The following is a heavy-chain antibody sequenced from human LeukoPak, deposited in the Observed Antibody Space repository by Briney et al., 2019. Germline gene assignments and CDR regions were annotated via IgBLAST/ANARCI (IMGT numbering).Heavy chain of an antibody. Sequence: SQTLSLTCAISGDSVSSNSAAWNWIRQSPSRGLEWLGRTYYRSKWYNDYAVSVKSRITINPDTSKNQFSLQLNSVTPEDTAVYYCARGGTITMVRGVPFDYWGQGTLVTVSS. D-gene: IGHD3-10*01. CDR2: TYYRSKWYN. J-gene: IGHJ4*02. CDR3: ARGGTITMVRGVPFDY. V-gene: IGHV6-1*01. CDR1: GDSVSSNSAA.